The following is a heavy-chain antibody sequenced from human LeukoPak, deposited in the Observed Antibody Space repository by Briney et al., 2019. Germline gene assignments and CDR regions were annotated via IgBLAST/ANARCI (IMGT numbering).Heavy chain of an antibody. CDR1: GGSMSSYY. J-gene: IGHJ3*02. CDR2: IYYSGTT. Sequence: SETLSLTCTVSGGSMSSYYWSWIRQPPGKGLEWIGYIYYSGTTNYNPSLKSRVTISLDTSKNQFSLKLRSVTAADTAVYYCARMISSGWRRGDAFDIWGQGTMVTVSS. D-gene: IGHD6-19*01. V-gene: IGHV4-59*01. CDR3: ARMISSGWRRGDAFDI.